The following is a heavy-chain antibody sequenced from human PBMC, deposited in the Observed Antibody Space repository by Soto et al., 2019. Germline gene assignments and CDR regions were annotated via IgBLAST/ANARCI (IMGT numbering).Heavy chain of an antibody. CDR1: GFTFSDYA. Sequence: GGSLRLSCAASGFTFSDYAMHWVRQAPGRGPEWLALISFNGINTYYADSVKGRFTISRDNSKNTLYLQMNTLRAEDTAVYYCARDASGFEYFDFWGQGTLVTVSS. D-gene: IGHD3-9*01. CDR3: ARDASGFEYFDF. J-gene: IGHJ4*02. CDR2: ISFNGINT. V-gene: IGHV3-30-3*01.